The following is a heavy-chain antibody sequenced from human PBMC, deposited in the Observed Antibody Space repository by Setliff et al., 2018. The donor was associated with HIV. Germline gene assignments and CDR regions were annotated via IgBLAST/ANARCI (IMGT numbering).Heavy chain of an antibody. CDR3: ARVVSRREDRGTWMKLWLAPYYMDV. Sequence: SETLSLTCTVSGDSTSRDYWSWIRQPPGKGLEWLGYVSSSGTTNYTPSLESRLTISVDTSKNQVSLRLSSLTAADTAVYFCARVVSRREDRGTWMKLWLAPYYMDVWGKGTTVTVSS. J-gene: IGHJ6*03. D-gene: IGHD3-10*01. CDR1: GDSTSRDY. CDR2: VSSSGTT. V-gene: IGHV4-59*01.